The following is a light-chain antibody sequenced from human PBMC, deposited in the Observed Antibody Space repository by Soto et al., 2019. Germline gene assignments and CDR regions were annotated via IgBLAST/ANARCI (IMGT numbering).Light chain of an antibody. V-gene: IGKV3-11*01. Sequence: EIVLTQSPATLSLSPGERATLSCRASQSVSSDLAWYQQKPGQAPRLLIYDASNRATGIPARFSGSGSGTDFTLTISSLEPEDFAVYYCQQYNDWPFTFGPGTKVDI. J-gene: IGKJ3*01. CDR2: DAS. CDR1: QSVSSD. CDR3: QQYNDWPFT.